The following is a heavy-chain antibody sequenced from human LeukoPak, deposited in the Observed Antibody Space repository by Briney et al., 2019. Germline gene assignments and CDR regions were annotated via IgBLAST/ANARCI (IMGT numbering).Heavy chain of an antibody. Sequence: ETLSLSCAVYGGSFSGYYWSWIRQPPGKGLEWIGEINHSGSTNYNPSLKSRVTISVDTSKNQFSLKLSSVTAADTAVYYCARAAYSSSHYFDYWGQGTLVTVSS. J-gene: IGHJ4*02. V-gene: IGHV4-34*01. D-gene: IGHD6-13*01. CDR1: GGSFSGYY. CDR2: INHSGST. CDR3: ARAAYSSSHYFDY.